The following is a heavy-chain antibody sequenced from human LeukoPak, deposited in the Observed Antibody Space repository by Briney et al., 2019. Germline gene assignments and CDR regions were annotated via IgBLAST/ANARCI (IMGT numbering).Heavy chain of an antibody. J-gene: IGHJ6*02. D-gene: IGHD3-10*01. CDR3: ARVGVFLGVRGVIPYYGMDV. CDR1: GFTFSSYW. CDR2: IKQDGSDK. V-gene: IGHV3-7*05. Sequence: GGSLRLSCAASGFTFSSYWMSWVRQAPGKGLEWVANIKQDGSDKYYVDSVKGRFTISRDNAKNSLYLQMNSLRAEDTALYYCARVGVFLGVRGVIPYYGMDVWGQGTTVTVSS.